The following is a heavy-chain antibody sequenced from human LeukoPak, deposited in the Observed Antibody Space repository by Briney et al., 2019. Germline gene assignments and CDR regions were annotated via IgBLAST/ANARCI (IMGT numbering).Heavy chain of an antibody. CDR2: ISGSGGST. D-gene: IGHD5-18*01. V-gene: IGHV3-23*01. Sequence: GGSLRLSCTASGFTFSSYGMSWVPQAPGKGLEWVSAISGSGGSTYYADSVKGRFTISRDNAKNSLYLQMNSLRAEDTAVYYCARGLFRGYSYGASDYWGQGTLVTVSS. CDR3: ARGLFRGYSYGASDY. CDR1: GFTFSSYG. J-gene: IGHJ4*02.